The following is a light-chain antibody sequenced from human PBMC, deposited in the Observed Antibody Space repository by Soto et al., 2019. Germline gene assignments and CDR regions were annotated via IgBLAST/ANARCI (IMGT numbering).Light chain of an antibody. J-gene: IGKJ2*01. CDR2: AAS. CDR3: QQSYSTPYT. V-gene: IGKV1-39*01. CDR1: QSISGY. Sequence: IQMTQSPSSLSASVGDRVTITCRASQSISGYLNWYQQKPGKAPKLLIYAASSLQSGVPSRFSGSGSGTDFTLTISSLQPEDFAAYHCQQSYSTPYTFGQGTKLEIK.